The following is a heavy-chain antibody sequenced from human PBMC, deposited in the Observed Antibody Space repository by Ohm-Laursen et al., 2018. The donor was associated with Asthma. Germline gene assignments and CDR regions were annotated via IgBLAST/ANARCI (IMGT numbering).Heavy chain of an antibody. J-gene: IGHJ4*02. D-gene: IGHD3-3*01. V-gene: IGHV3-30-3*01. CDR2: GGSYYDGGLK. CDR1: GFTFRSYA. CDR3: ARDVMEWYLPAFDF. Sequence: SLRLSCAASGFTFRSYAMHWVRQAPGKGLEWVAVGGSYYDGGLKYYAESVNGRFTVSRDDSKNTLYRQMNSLRPDDTAVYYCARDVMEWYLPAFDFWGQGTLVTVSS.